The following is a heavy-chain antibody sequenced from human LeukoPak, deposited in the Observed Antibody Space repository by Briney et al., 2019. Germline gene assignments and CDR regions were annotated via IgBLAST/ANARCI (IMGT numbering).Heavy chain of an antibody. CDR1: GGSFSGYY. CDR2: INHSGST. V-gene: IGHV4-34*01. Sequence: KPSETLSLTCAVYGGSFSGYYWSWIRQPPGKGLEWIGEINHSGSTNYNPSLKSRVTISVDTSKNQFSLKLSSVTAADTAVHYCARGEGSLAYFDYWGQGTLVTVSS. J-gene: IGHJ4*02. D-gene: IGHD6-13*01. CDR3: ARGEGSLAYFDY.